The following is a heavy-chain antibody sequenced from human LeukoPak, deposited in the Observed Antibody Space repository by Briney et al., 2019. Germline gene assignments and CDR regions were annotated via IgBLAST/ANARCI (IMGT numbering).Heavy chain of an antibody. D-gene: IGHD3-10*01. V-gene: IGHV3-23*01. J-gene: IGHJ4*02. CDR2: ISGSGGST. Sequence: GGSLRLSCAASGFTFSSYGMSWVRQAPGKGLEWVSAISGSGGSTYYADSVKGRFTISRDNSKNTLYLQMNSLRAEDTAVYYCAKGHMARGAHRFDYWGQGTLVTVSS. CDR1: GFTFSSYG. CDR3: AKGHMARGAHRFDY.